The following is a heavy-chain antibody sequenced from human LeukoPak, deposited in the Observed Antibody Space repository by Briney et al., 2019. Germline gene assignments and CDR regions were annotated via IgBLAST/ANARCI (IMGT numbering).Heavy chain of an antibody. CDR2: IYYSGST. J-gene: IGHJ4*02. V-gene: IGHV4-30-4*01. CDR3: ARVSDYLFDY. Sequence: SETLSLTCTVSGGSISSGDYYWSWIRQPPGKGLEWIGYIYYSGSTYYNPSLKSRVTISVDTSKNQFSLKLSSVTAADTVVYYCARVSDYLFDYWGQGTLVTVSS. D-gene: IGHD2/OR15-2a*01. CDR1: GGSISSGDYY.